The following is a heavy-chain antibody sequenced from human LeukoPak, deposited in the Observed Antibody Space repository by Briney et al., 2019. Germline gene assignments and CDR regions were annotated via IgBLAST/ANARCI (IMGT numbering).Heavy chain of an antibody. CDR3: AKIGRDTATITSHYYYYMDV. V-gene: IGHV3-48*01. CDR2: ISSSSSTI. J-gene: IGHJ6*03. D-gene: IGHD5-24*01. CDR1: GFTFSSYS. Sequence: GGSLRLSCAASGFTFSSYSMNWVRQAPGKGLEWVSYISSSSSTIYYADSVKGRFTISRDNSKNTLYLQMNSLRAEDTVVYYCAKIGRDTATITSHYYYYMDVWGRGTTVTVSS.